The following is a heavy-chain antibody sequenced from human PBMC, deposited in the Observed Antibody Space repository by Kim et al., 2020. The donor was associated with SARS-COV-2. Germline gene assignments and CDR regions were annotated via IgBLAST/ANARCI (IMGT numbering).Heavy chain of an antibody. CDR1: GGSFSGYY. J-gene: IGHJ2*01. CDR3: ARGPRWDIVVVPAAYDL. CDR2: INHSGST. Sequence: SETLSLTCAVYGGSFSGYYWSWIRQPPGKGLEWIGEINHSGSTNYNPSLKSRVTISVDTSKNQFSLKLSSVTAADTAVYYCARGPRWDIVVVPAAYDLWGRGTLVTVSS. V-gene: IGHV4-34*01. D-gene: IGHD2-2*01.